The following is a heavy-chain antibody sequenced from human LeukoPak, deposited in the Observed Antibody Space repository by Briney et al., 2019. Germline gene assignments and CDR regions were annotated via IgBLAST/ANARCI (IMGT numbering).Heavy chain of an antibody. Sequence: GGSLRLSCAASGFTFSSYGMHWVRQAPGKGLEWVAVISYDGSNKYYADSVKGRCTISRDNSKKTVYLQMNSLRTEDTAVYYCAKDRWLQGYFDYWGQGTLVTVSS. V-gene: IGHV3-30*18. J-gene: IGHJ4*02. D-gene: IGHD5-24*01. CDR2: ISYDGSNK. CDR3: AKDRWLQGYFDY. CDR1: GFTFSSYG.